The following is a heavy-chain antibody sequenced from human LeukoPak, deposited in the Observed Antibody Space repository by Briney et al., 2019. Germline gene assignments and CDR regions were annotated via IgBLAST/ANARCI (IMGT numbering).Heavy chain of an antibody. Sequence: SETLSLTCAVYGGSFSGYYWSWIRQPPGKGLEWIGEINHSESTNYNPSLKSRVTISVDTSKNQFSLKLSSVTAADTAVYYCARGGLNYYGSGSYRKYNWFDPWGQGTLVTVSS. J-gene: IGHJ5*02. D-gene: IGHD3-10*01. CDR1: GGSFSGYY. CDR3: ARGGLNYYGSGSYRKYNWFDP. V-gene: IGHV4-34*01. CDR2: INHSEST.